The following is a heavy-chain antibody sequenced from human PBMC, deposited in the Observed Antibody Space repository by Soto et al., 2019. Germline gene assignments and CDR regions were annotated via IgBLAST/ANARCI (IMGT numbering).Heavy chain of an antibody. CDR1: GASIINYY. V-gene: IGHV4-59*12. J-gene: IGHJ5*02. CDR2: VSNTATT. D-gene: IGHD6-6*01. Sequence: SETLSLTCTVSGASIINYYWAWIRQSPGGGLESIGYVSNTATTTYNPSLKNRVTISVDASKSQFSLKLSSVTAADTAVYYCARDRHNNFFDPWGQGTLVTVSS. CDR3: ARDRHNNFFDP.